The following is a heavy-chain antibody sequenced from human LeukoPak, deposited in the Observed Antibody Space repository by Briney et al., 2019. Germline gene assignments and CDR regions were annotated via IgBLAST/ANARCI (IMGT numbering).Heavy chain of an antibody. D-gene: IGHD3-3*01. J-gene: IGHJ4*02. CDR3: AASRWSGALDF. CDR1: GFIFRDYW. V-gene: IGHV3-74*01. Sequence: GGSLRLPCAASGFIFRDYWMLWVRQVPGKGLIWVSRIDRDGFPTIYADSVKGRFTVSRNNSRNTLYLQMNNLRDEDSAVYYCAASRWSGALDFWGKGSLVTVSS. CDR2: IDRDGFPT.